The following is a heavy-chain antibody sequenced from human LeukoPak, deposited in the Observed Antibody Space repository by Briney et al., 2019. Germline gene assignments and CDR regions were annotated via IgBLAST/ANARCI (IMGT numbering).Heavy chain of an antibody. D-gene: IGHD3-3*01. CDR1: GGSISSYY. Sequence: PSETLSLTCTVSGGSISSYYWSWIRQPAGKGLEWIGRIYTSGSTNHNPSLKSRVTMSVDTSKNQFSLKLSSVTAADTAVYYCARDRRYDFWSGYYNWFDPWGQGTLVTVSS. CDR3: ARDRRYDFWSGYYNWFDP. V-gene: IGHV4-4*07. J-gene: IGHJ5*02. CDR2: IYTSGST.